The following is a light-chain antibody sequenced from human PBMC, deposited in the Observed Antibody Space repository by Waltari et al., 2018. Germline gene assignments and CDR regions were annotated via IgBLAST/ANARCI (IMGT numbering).Light chain of an antibody. CDR1: PDISRW. CDR2: VAS. V-gene: IGKV1-12*01. CDR3: QQGNDFPLT. Sequence: DIQMTQSPSSVSASVGDRATTTWRASPDISRWLAWYQKKAGKAPKFLLYVASTLQSRVPSRFSGSGSGTDFTLTISSLQPEDFATYYCQQGNDFPLTFGGGTKVEI. J-gene: IGKJ4*01.